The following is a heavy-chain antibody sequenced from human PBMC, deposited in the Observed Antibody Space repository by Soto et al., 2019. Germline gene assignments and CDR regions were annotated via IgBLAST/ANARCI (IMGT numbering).Heavy chain of an antibody. CDR3: ARGGFCEGLSCHSRMQYYGMDV. CDR1: GYTFTNYY. Sequence: QVQLVQSAAEMKKPGASVKVSCEASGYTFTNYYMHWVRQAPGQGLEWMGIMSPAAGSVSYAEKFEGGVTMTRDTSTSTLYLDLSSLRSDDTAVYYCARGGFCEGLSCHSRMQYYGMDVWGQGTTVTVSS. J-gene: IGHJ6*02. CDR2: MSPAAGSV. D-gene: IGHD2-2*01. V-gene: IGHV1-46*01.